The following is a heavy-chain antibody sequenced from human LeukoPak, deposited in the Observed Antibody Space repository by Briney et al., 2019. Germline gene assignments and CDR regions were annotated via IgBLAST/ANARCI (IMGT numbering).Heavy chain of an antibody. V-gene: IGHV3-66*01. J-gene: IGHJ4*02. CDR3: ARGRRDGYNFGY. CDR2: IYSDGST. D-gene: IGHD5-24*01. Sequence: GGSLRLSCAASGFTVSSNYMSWVRQAPGKGLEWVSVIYSDGSTYYADSVKGRFTISRDNSKNTLYLQMNSLRAEDTAVYYCARGRRDGYNFGYWGQGTLVTVSS. CDR1: GFTVSSNY.